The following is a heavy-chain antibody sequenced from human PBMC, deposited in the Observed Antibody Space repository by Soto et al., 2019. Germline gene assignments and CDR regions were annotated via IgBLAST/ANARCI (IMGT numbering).Heavy chain of an antibody. CDR1: GGSISSGDYY. Sequence: PSETLSLTCTFSGGSISSGDYYWSWIRRPPGKGLEWIGYIYYSGSTYYNPSLKSRVTISVDTSKNQFSLKLSSVTAADTAVYYCARDLGVESMVFRWFDPWGQGTLVTVSS. CDR2: IYYSGST. V-gene: IGHV4-30-4*01. CDR3: ARDLGVESMVFRWFDP. J-gene: IGHJ5*02. D-gene: IGHD3-10*01.